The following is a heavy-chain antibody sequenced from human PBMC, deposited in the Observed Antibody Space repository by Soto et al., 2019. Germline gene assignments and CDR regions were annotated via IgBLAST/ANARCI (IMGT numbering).Heavy chain of an antibody. D-gene: IGHD2-15*01. Sequence: SETLSLTCAVHGWSFSGYYWDWIRQPPGKGLEWIGEVNHGGTSNYNPSLKSRVSMSVDTSKNQFSLKLTSVTAADTAVYYCARLGGFFQALDSWGQGTLVTVSS. CDR2: VNHGGTS. CDR3: ARLGGFFQALDS. J-gene: IGHJ4*02. V-gene: IGHV4-34*01. CDR1: GWSFSGYY.